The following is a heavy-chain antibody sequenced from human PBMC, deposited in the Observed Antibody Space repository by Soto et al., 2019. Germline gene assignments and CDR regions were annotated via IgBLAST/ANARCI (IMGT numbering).Heavy chain of an antibody. D-gene: IGHD3-10*01. CDR3: ARAPRITMVRGVITSYYYYGMDV. CDR2: IYTSGST. J-gene: IGHJ6*02. V-gene: IGHV4-4*07. CDR1: GGSISSYY. Sequence: TSETLSLTCTVSGGSISSYYWSWIRQPAGKGLEWIGRIYTSGSTNYNPSLKSRVTMSVDTSKNQFSLKLSSVTAADTAVYYCARAPRITMVRGVITSYYYYGMDVWGQGTTVTVSS.